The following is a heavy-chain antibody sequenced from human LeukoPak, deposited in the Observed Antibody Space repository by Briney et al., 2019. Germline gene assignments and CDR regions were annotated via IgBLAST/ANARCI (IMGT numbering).Heavy chain of an antibody. V-gene: IGHV3-23*01. J-gene: IGHJ4*02. CDR3: AKDPRVGSRVATPCH. CDR1: GFTFTSYS. D-gene: IGHD5-24*01. Sequence: GGSLRLSCAASGFTFTSYSMSRVRQAPGKGLEWVASISGSGGSTYYADSVKGRFTISRDNSKSTLFLQMNSLRGEDTAVYYCAKDPRVGSRVATPCHWGQGTLVTVSS. CDR2: ISGSGGST.